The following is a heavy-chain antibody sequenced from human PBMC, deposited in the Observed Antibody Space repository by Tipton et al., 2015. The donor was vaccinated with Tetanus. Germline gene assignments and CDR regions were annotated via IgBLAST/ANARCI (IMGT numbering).Heavy chain of an antibody. V-gene: IGHV4-59*01. CDR3: ARGVATPDYYGMDV. D-gene: IGHD1-14*01. J-gene: IGHJ6*02. Sequence: TLSLTCTVSGGSISSYYWSWIRQTPGKGLEWIGYIYYSGSTNYNPSLKSRVTISVDTSKNQFSLKLSSVTAADTAVYYCARGVATPDYYGMDVWGQGTTVTVSS. CDR1: GGSISSYY. CDR2: IYYSGST.